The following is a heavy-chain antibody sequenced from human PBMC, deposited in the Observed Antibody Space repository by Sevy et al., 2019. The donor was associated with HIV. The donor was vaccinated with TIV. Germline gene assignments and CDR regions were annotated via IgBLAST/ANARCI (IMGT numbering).Heavy chain of an antibody. CDR3: TRDLYGSGRFYFDY. CDR2: IKTKTYSGTT. Sequence: GGSLRLSCTASGFTFGDYAMSWFRQTPGKGLEWVGFIKTKTYSGTTEYAASVKGRFIISRDDSKNIAYLQMNSLKTEDTAVYYCTRDLYGSGRFYFDYWGQGTLVTVSS. V-gene: IGHV3-49*03. CDR1: GFTFGDYA. J-gene: IGHJ4*02. D-gene: IGHD6-19*01.